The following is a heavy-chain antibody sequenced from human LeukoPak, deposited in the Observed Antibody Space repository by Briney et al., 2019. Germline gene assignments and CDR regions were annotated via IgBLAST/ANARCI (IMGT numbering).Heavy chain of an antibody. CDR1: GFTFDDYA. D-gene: IGHD3-16*01. Sequence: GRSLRLSCAASGFTFDDYAMHWVRQAPGKGLEWVSGISWNSGSIGYADSVKGRFTISRDNAKNSLYLHMNSLRAEDTAVYYCARFYGGSALDNWGQGTMVTVSS. CDR2: ISWNSGSI. J-gene: IGHJ3*02. V-gene: IGHV3-9*01. CDR3: ARFYGGSALDN.